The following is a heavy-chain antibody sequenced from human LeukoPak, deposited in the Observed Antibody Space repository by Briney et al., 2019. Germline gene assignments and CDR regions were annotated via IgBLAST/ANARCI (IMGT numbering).Heavy chain of an antibody. J-gene: IGHJ4*02. CDR1: GFTFSDYY. V-gene: IGHV3-11*01. D-gene: IGHD3-9*01. CDR3: AKVGYNNILTGDYNDYFDY. Sequence: PGGSLRLSCAASGFTFSDYYMSWIRQAPGKGLEWVSYISSSGSTIYYADSVKGRFTISRDNAKNSLYLQMNSLRAEDTAIYYCAKVGYNNILTGDYNDYFDYWGQGNLVTVSS. CDR2: ISSSGSTI.